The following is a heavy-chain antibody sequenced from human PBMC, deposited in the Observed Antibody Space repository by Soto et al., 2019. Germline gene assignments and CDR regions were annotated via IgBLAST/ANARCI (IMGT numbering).Heavy chain of an antibody. V-gene: IGHV4-4*07. CDR2: VYNSGNT. D-gene: IGHD6-19*01. Sequence: QVQLQESGPGLVKPSETLSLTCTVSGGSMTGYFWSWIRQPAGEALEWIGHVYNSGNTDYNPSLASRITMAVDTSKRQFSLKVKSVTAADTAVYYCARTHWVSGTEYWGQGILVTVSS. CDR1: GGSMTGYF. J-gene: IGHJ4*02. CDR3: ARTHWVSGTEY.